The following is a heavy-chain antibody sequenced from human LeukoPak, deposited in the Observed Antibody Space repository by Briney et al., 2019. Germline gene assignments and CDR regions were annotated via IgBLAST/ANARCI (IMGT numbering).Heavy chain of an antibody. V-gene: IGHV3-9*01. Sequence: VSGISWNSGSIDYSDSVKGRFTISRDNAKNSLYLQMNSLRVEDTAFYYCAKDVMRCSGGCIWGQGTLVTVSS. CDR2: ISWNSGSI. J-gene: IGHJ4*02. D-gene: IGHD2-15*01. CDR3: AKDVMRCSGGCI.